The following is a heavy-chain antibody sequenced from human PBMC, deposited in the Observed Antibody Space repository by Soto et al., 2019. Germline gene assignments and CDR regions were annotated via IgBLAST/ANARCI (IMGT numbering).Heavy chain of an antibody. CDR3: ARRSLALRKNNWFDP. J-gene: IGHJ5*02. CDR1: GDSIISSDFY. V-gene: IGHV4-39*01. D-gene: IGHD3-3*02. CDR2: IFYLGSS. Sequence: SETLSLTCTVSGDSIISSDFYWGWVRQPPGKGLEWIGSIFYLGSSYYNPSLKSRVTMSVDTSKNQFSLRLRSVTAADTALYFCARRSLALRKNNWFDPWGQGIMVTVSS.